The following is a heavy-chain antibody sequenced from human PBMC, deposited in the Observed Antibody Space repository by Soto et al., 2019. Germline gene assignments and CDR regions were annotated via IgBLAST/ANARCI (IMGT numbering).Heavy chain of an antibody. J-gene: IGHJ5*01. CDR3: AGSISGDPCFDP. Sequence: SETLSLTCTVSGGSISSYYWSWIRQPPGKRLEWIGYIFYSGSTNYDPSLKSRVTISLDTSRNQFSLNLRSVTAADTAVYYCAGSISGDPCFDPWGQGTLVTSPQ. D-gene: IGHD2-21*01. V-gene: IGHV4-59*01. CDR2: IFYSGST. CDR1: GGSISSYY.